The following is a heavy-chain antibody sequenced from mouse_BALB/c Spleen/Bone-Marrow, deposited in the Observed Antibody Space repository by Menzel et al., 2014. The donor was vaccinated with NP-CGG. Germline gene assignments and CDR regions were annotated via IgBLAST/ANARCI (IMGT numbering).Heavy chain of an antibody. V-gene: IGHV4-2*02. CDR3: ARLGYYGYHDN. CDR1: GFDFGRYW. D-gene: IGHD1-2*01. J-gene: IGHJ2*01. Sequence: EVMLVESGGGLVQPGGSLNLACVASGFDFGRYWMSWARQAPGKGLEWIGEINPGSSTINYSPSLKDKSIISRDNAKNTLYLQMSKVRSEDTALYYYARLGYYGYHDNWGQGTTLTVSS. CDR2: INPGSSTI.